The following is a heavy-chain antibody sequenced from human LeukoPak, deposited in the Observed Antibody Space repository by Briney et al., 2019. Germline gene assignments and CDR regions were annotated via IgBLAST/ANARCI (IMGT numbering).Heavy chain of an antibody. J-gene: IGHJ4*02. CDR1: AFTFSSYA. CDR2: ISGSGGRI. V-gene: IGHV3-23*01. CDR3: AKDHDFWSGFFGY. Sequence: SGGSLRLSCAASAFTFSSYAMSWVRQAPGKGLEWVSTISGSGGRIYYADSVKGRFTISRDNSKNTLYLQMNSLRAEDTAVYYCAKDHDFWSGFFGYRGQGTLVTVSS. D-gene: IGHD3-3*01.